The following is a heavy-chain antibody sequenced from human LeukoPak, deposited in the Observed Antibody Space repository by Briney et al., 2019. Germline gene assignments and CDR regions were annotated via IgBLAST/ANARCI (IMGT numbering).Heavy chain of an antibody. CDR2: IYYSGST. CDR3: ARGPVGYATSSGVDF. D-gene: IGHD3-16*01. J-gene: IGHJ4*02. CDR1: GGSISSYY. Sequence: SETLSLTCTVSGGSISSYYWSWIRQPPGKGLEWIGYIYYSGSTNYNPSLKSRVTISVDTSKNQFSLNLSSVTAADTAVYYCARGPVGYATSSGVDFWGQGTLVTVSS. V-gene: IGHV4-59*01.